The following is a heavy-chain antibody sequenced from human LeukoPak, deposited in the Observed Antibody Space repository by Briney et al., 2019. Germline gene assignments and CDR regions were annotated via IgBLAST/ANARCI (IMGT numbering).Heavy chain of an antibody. CDR2: ISGSGDST. J-gene: IGHJ4*02. CDR3: AKGYYNSGWTNYFDY. Sequence: PGGSLRLSCAASGFTSSFYAMSWVRQAPGKGLEWVSTISGSGDSTYYADAVKGRFTFSRDNSKSTLFLQMNSLRAEDSAVYFCAKGYYNSGWTNYFDYWGQGTLVTVSS. V-gene: IGHV3-23*01. D-gene: IGHD6-19*01. CDR1: GFTSSFYA.